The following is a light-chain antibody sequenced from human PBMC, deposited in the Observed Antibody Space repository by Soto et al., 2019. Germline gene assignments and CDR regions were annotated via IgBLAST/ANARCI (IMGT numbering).Light chain of an antibody. J-gene: IGKJ4*01. CDR3: HQRSNWPLT. Sequence: EIVLTQSPATLSLSPGERATLSCRASQSLSSYLAWYQQKPGQAPRLLIYDASNRATGIPARFSGSGSGTDFTLTISSLEPEDFAVYYCHQRSNWPLTFCGGTKVEIK. CDR2: DAS. V-gene: IGKV3-11*01. CDR1: QSLSSY.